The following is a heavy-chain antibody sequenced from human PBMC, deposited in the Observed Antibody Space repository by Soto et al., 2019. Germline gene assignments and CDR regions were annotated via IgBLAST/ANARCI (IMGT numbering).Heavy chain of an antibody. V-gene: IGHV3-74*01. CDR1: GFTITTHW. Sequence: EVQLVESGGGLVQPGGSLRLSCATSGFTITTHWMYWIRQAPGKGLVWVSRIKSDGSTSYADSVKGRFTTSRDNAKNTLYLQMNSLRDEDTAVYYCTSGGVYGSVDYWGQGTLVTVSS. D-gene: IGHD3-10*01. J-gene: IGHJ4*02. CDR2: IKSDGST. CDR3: TSGGVYGSVDY.